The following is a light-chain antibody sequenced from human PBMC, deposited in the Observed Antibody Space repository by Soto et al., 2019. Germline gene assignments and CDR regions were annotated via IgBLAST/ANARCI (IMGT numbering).Light chain of an antibody. CDR1: QSISNW. CDR2: KAS. V-gene: IGKV1-5*03. J-gene: IGKJ1*01. CDR3: QQYNSS. Sequence: DIQMTQSPSTLSASVGDRVTITCRASQSISNWLAWYQQRPGKVPKLLIYKASNLQSGVPSRFSGSGSGTEFTLTISGLQPDDFATYYCQQYNSSFGQGTKVEI.